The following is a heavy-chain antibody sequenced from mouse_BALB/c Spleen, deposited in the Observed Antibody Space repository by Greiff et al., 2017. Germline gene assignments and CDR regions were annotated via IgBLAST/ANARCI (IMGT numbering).Heavy chain of an antibody. V-gene: IGHV1S81*02. J-gene: IGHJ4*01. CDR2: INPSNGGT. CDR1: GYTFTSYY. Sequence: VKLMESGAELVKPGASVKLSCKASGYTFTSYYMYWVKQRPGQGLEWIGEINPSNGGTNFNEKFKSKATLTVDKSSSTAYMQLSSLTSEDSAVYYCTRDSSGLYAMDYWGQGTSVTVSS. D-gene: IGHD3-2*01. CDR3: TRDSSGLYAMDY.